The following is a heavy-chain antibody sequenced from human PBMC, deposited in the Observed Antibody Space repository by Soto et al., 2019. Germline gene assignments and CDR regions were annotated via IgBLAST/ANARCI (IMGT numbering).Heavy chain of an antibody. V-gene: IGHV1-24*01. CDR1: GYTLTELS. J-gene: IGHJ4*02. Sequence: QVQLVQSGAEVKKPGASVKVSCKVSGYTLTELSMHWVRQAPGKGLEWMGGFDPEDGETIYAQKVEGRVTMTEDTYTDTAYMELSSLRSEDTAVYYCATRWGYFDSWGKGTLVTVSS. CDR3: ATRWGYFDS. CDR2: FDPEDGET. D-gene: IGHD3-16*01.